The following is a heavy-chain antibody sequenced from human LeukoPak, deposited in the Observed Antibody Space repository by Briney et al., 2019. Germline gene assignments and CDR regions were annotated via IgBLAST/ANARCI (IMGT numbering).Heavy chain of an antibody. CDR2: IYYSGST. Sequence: PSETLSLTCTASGGSISSYYWSWIRQPPGKGLEWIGYIYYSGSTNYNPSLKSRVTISVDTSKNQFSLKLSSVTAADTAVYYCARARGYSYGYADYWGQGTLVTVSS. CDR3: ARARGYSYGYADY. D-gene: IGHD5-18*01. CDR1: GGSISSYY. J-gene: IGHJ4*02. V-gene: IGHV4-59*01.